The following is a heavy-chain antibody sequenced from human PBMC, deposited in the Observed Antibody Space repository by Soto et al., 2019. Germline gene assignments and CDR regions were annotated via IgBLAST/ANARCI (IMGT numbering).Heavy chain of an antibody. CDR3: ARGHLAARPDVSGAFDR. CDR1: GYTFTSYY. Sequence: DSVQVSCKASGYTFTSYYMHWVRQAPGQGLEWMGIINPSGGSTSYAQKFQGRVTMTRDTSTSTVYMELSSLRSEDTAVYYCARGHLAARPDVSGAFDRWGQGNMVT. D-gene: IGHD6-6*01. V-gene: IGHV1-46*01. CDR2: INPSGGST. J-gene: IGHJ3*02.